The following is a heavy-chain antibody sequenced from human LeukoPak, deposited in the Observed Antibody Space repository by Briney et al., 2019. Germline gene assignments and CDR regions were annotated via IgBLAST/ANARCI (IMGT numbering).Heavy chain of an antibody. CDR2: IYYSGST. CDR1: GASITTSGFY. V-gene: IGHV4-30-4*08. Sequence: PSETLSLTCTISGASITTSGFYWSWIRQPPGKGLEWIGYIYYSGSTYYHPSLKSRVTMSVDTSKNQFSLRLSSVTAADTAVYYCARGYGDIGLAVYWYFDLWGRGTLVTVSS. J-gene: IGHJ2*01. CDR3: ARGYGDIGLAVYWYFDL. D-gene: IGHD5-24*01.